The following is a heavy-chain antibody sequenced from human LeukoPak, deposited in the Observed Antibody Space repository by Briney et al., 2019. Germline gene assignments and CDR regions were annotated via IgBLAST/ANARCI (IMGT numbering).Heavy chain of an antibody. J-gene: IGHJ4*02. V-gene: IGHV1-18*01. Sequence: ASVKVSCKASVYTFNNYAISWVRQAPGQGLEWMGWISAYNGDTKFAQKFQGRVTMTTETSTSTAYMELRSLRSDDTAVYYCARAPQQLASRVDFWGQGTLVTVSS. CDR2: ISAYNGDT. CDR3: ARAPQQLASRVDF. CDR1: VYTFNNYA. D-gene: IGHD6-13*01.